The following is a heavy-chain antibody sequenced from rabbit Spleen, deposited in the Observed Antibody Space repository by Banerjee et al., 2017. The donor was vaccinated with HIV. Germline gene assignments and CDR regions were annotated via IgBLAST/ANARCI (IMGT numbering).Heavy chain of an antibody. V-gene: IGHV1S40*01. D-gene: IGHD6-1*01. CDR1: GFSFSSSYY. CDR2: ISYGGSA. Sequence: QSLEESGGDLVKPGASLTLTCTASGFSFSSSYYMNWVRQAPGKGLEFIGYISYGGSAYYASWAKGRFTISKTSSTTVTLQMTSLTAADTATYFCVRQWGVVVYGYATLWGQGTSSPS. J-gene: IGHJ6*01. CDR3: VRQWGVVVYGYATL.